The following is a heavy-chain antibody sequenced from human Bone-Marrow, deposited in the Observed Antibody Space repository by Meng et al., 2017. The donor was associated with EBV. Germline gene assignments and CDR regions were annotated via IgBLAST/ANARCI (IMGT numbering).Heavy chain of an antibody. CDR1: GGSFNTYA. CDR2: IIPMFGTP. D-gene: IGHD6-19*01. J-gene: IGHJ5*02. CDR3: ARDGIAVPGGSNWFDP. Sequence: QVKLVQSGAEVKKPGSSVKVSCKASGGSFNTYAVNWVRQAPGQGLEWMGGIIPMFGTPKYTQKFQDRITITADESTSTAYMEVSSLRVDDTAVYFCARDGIAVPGGSNWFDPWGQGTLVTVSS. V-gene: IGHV1-69*01.